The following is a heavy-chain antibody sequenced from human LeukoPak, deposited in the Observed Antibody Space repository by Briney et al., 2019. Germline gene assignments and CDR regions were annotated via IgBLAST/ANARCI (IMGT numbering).Heavy chain of an antibody. CDR1: GFAFSSYW. CDR3: ARLPYDSSGPIGLDI. J-gene: IGHJ3*02. D-gene: IGHD3-22*01. V-gene: IGHV3-7*01. CDR2: IKQDGSEK. Sequence: GGSLRLSCAASGFAFSSYWMSWVRQAPGKGLEWVANIKQDGSEKYYVDSVKGRLTISRDNAKNSLYLQMNSLRAEDTAVYYCARLPYDSSGPIGLDIWGQGTMVTVSS.